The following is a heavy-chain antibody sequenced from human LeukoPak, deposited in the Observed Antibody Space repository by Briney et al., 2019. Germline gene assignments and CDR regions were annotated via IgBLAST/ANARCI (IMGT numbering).Heavy chain of an antibody. CDR3: ARDRMVRTQYYYYYYMDV. CDR1: GGSISSYY. J-gene: IGHJ6*03. V-gene: IGHV3-7*01. Sequence: PSETLSLTCAVYGGSISSYYWSWIRQPAGKGLEWVANIKQDGSEKYYVDSVKGRFTISRDNAKNSLYLQMNSLRAEDTAVYYCARDRMVRTQYYYYYYMDVWGKGTTVTISS. D-gene: IGHD3-10*01. CDR2: IKQDGSEK.